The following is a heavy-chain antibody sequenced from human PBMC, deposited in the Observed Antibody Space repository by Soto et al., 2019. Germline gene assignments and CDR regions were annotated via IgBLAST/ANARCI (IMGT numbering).Heavy chain of an antibody. Sequence: GASVKVSCKASGYTFTSYYMHWVRQAPGQGLEWMGIINPSGGSTSYAQKFQGRVTMTRDTSTSTVYMELSSLRSEDTAVYYCARAYCSGGSCYSVFSFDAFDIWGQGTMVTVSS. CDR1: GYTFTSYY. CDR2: INPSGGST. J-gene: IGHJ3*02. CDR3: ARAYCSGGSCYSVFSFDAFDI. V-gene: IGHV1-46*03. D-gene: IGHD2-15*01.